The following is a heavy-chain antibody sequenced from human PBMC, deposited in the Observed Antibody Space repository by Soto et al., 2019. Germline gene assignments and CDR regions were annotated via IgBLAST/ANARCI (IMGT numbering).Heavy chain of an antibody. Sequence: PGGSLRLSCAASGFSFSSYWMSWVRQAPGKGLEWVANIKEDGSDKYYVDSVMGRFTISRDNAKNSLFLQMNSLRAEDTAVYYCASLKQWRSPKGGFDIWGQGTMVTVSS. CDR2: IKEDGSDK. D-gene: IGHD6-19*01. CDR1: GFSFSSYW. J-gene: IGHJ3*02. V-gene: IGHV3-7*01. CDR3: ASLKQWRSPKGGFDI.